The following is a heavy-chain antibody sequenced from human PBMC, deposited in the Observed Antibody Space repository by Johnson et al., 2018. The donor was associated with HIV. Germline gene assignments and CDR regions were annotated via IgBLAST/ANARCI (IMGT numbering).Heavy chain of an antibody. CDR3: ARRRDGYPGPGAFDI. D-gene: IGHD5-24*01. CDR2: VNSDGSST. CDR1: GFNFDDYG. Sequence: VQLVESGGSVVRPGGSLRLSCAASGFNFDDYGMSWVRQAPGKGLEWVSRVNSDGSSTSYVDSVRGRFTISRDNAKNTLYLQMNSLRAEDTAVYFCARRRDGYPGPGAFDIWGQGTMVTVSS. J-gene: IGHJ3*02. V-gene: IGHV3-20*04.